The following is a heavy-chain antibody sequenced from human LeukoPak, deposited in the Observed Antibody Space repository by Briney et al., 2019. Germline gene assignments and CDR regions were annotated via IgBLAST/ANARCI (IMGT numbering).Heavy chain of an antibody. CDR2: IRYDGTDK. CDR1: GFNFSNYD. J-gene: IGHJ5*02. V-gene: IGHV3-30*02. D-gene: IGHD2-21*02. CDR3: AKGDTS. Sequence: PGRSLRLSCAASGFNFSNYDMHWVRQAPGKGLEWVAFIRYDGTDKYYADSVKGRFTISRDNSKNTLYLQMNSLRNEDAAVYYCAKGDTSWGQGTLVTVSS.